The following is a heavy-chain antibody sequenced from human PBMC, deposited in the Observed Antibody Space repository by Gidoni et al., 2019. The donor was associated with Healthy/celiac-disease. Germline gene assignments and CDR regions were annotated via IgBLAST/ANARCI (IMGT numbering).Heavy chain of an antibody. CDR2: ISSSSSYI. CDR1: GFTFSSYS. Sequence: EVQLVESGGGLVKPGGSLRLSCAASGFTFSSYSMNWVRQAPGKGLEWVSSISSSSSYIYYADSVKGRFTISRDNAKNSLYLQMNSLRAEDTAVYYCARGSGYDSYYFDYWGQGTLVTVSS. CDR3: ARGSGYDSYYFDY. V-gene: IGHV3-21*01. D-gene: IGHD5-12*01. J-gene: IGHJ4*02.